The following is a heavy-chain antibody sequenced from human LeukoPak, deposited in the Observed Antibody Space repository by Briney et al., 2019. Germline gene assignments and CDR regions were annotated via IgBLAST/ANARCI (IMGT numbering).Heavy chain of an antibody. CDR2: NSGGSS. CDR3: AKDLVAGSSDAFDI. J-gene: IGHJ3*02. V-gene: IGHV3-23*01. Sequence: PGGSLRLSCAASGFTLSTYGVYWVRQAPGKGLEWVSSNSGGSSYYADSVKGRFTISRDNSKNTLYLQMNSLRAEDTAVYYCAKDLVAGSSDAFDIWGQGTMVTVSS. CDR1: GFTLSTYG. D-gene: IGHD6-19*01.